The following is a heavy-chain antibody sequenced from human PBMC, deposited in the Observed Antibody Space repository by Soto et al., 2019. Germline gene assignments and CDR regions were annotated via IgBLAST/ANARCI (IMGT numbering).Heavy chain of an antibody. Sequence: QVQLVQSGAEVKKPGSSVKVSCKASGGTFNTYAISWVRQAPGQGLEWMGGIIPIFNTPNYAQRFQGRVTIPANESTSTAYMELSSLRSEDTALYHCARDKTGTNYYNGLDVWGQGTTVTVSS. CDR3: ARDKTGTNYYNGLDV. V-gene: IGHV1-69*12. D-gene: IGHD1-1*01. J-gene: IGHJ6*02. CDR2: IIPIFNTP. CDR1: GGTFNTYA.